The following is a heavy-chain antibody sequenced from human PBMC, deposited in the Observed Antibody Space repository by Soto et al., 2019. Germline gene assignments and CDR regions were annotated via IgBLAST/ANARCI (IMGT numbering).Heavy chain of an antibody. CDR3: AADLEGYYYDSSGYLFSRY. Sequence: SVKVSCKASGFTFTSSAVQLVRQARGQRLEWIGWIVVGSGNTNYAQKFQERVTITRDMSTSTAYMELSSLRSEDTAVYYCAADLEGYYYDSSGYLFSRYWGQGTLFTVS. V-gene: IGHV1-58*01. CDR1: GFTFTSSA. CDR2: IVVGSGNT. D-gene: IGHD3-22*01. J-gene: IGHJ4*02.